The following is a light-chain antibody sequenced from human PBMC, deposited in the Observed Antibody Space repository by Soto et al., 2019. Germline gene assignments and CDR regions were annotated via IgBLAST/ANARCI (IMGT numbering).Light chain of an antibody. CDR2: GAS. Sequence: EIVMTQSPATLSVSPGERATLSCRASQSVSSNLAWYQQKPGQAPRLLIYGASTRATGIPTRFSGSRSGTEVTLTISRLQSEDFAVYYCQQYNNWPRTFGQGTKVEIK. V-gene: IGKV3-15*01. J-gene: IGKJ1*01. CDR1: QSVSSN. CDR3: QQYNNWPRT.